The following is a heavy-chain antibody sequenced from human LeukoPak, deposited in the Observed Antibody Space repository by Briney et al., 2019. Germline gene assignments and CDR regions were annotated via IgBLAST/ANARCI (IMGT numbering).Heavy chain of an antibody. J-gene: IGHJ5*02. Sequence: ASVKVSCKASGYTFTSYGISWVRQAPGQGLEWMGWISAYNGNTNYAQKLQGRVTMTTDTSTSTAYMELRSLRPDDTAVYYCATELAEDWFDPWGQGTLVTVSS. V-gene: IGHV1-18*04. CDR1: GYTFTSYG. D-gene: IGHD3-10*01. CDR3: ATELAEDWFDP. CDR2: ISAYNGNT.